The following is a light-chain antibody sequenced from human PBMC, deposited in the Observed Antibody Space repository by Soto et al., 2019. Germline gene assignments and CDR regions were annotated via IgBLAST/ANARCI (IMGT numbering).Light chain of an antibody. V-gene: IGKV1-5*01. Sequence: DIQMTQSPSTLSASVGDRVTITCRASQSVTDWLAWYQQKPGKAPNLLIYDASRLQSGIPSRFGGSGSGTEFTLTISSLQPDDFATYYCQQYTTYPYTFGQGTKLGIK. CDR3: QQYTTYPYT. J-gene: IGKJ2*01. CDR1: QSVTDW. CDR2: DAS.